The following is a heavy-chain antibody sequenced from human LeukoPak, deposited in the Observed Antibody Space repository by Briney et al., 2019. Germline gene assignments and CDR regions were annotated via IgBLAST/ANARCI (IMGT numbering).Heavy chain of an antibody. Sequence: PSETLSLTCTVSGGSISSYYWSWIRQPPGKGLEWIGYIYHSGSTYYNPSLKSRVTISVDRSKNQFSLKLSSVTAADTAVYYCATGATLGILGYWGQGTLVTVSS. CDR2: IYHSGST. CDR3: ATGATLGILGY. CDR1: GGSISSYY. D-gene: IGHD7-27*01. J-gene: IGHJ4*02. V-gene: IGHV4-59*04.